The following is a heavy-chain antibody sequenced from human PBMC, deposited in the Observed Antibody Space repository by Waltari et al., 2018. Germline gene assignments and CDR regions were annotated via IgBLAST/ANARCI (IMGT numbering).Heavy chain of an antibody. V-gene: IGHV1-69*12. J-gene: IGHJ4*02. CDR1: GGTFSSYA. D-gene: IGHD6-13*01. CDR3: ARDNGGAAAGPYYFDY. Sequence: QVQLVQSGAEVKKPGSSVKVSCKASGGTFSSYAISWVRQAPGQGLEWMGGIIPIFGTANYAQKFQGRVTMTADESTSTAYMELSSLRSEDTAVYYCARDNGGAAAGPYYFDYWGQGTLVTVSS. CDR2: IIPIFGTA.